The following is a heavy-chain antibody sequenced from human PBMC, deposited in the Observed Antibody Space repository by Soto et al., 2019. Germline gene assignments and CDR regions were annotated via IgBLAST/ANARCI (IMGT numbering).Heavy chain of an antibody. D-gene: IGHD3-10*01. CDR2: ISGSGGST. V-gene: IGHV3-23*01. J-gene: IGHJ4*02. CDR3: AKDPGITMVRGVIRGYYFDY. Sequence: EVQLLESGGGLVQPGGSLRLSCAASGFTFSSYAMSWVRQAPGKGLEWVSAISGSGGSTYYADSVKGRFTISRDNSKNTLYLQMNSRRAEDTAVYYCAKDPGITMVRGVIRGYYFDYWGQGTLVTVSS. CDR1: GFTFSSYA.